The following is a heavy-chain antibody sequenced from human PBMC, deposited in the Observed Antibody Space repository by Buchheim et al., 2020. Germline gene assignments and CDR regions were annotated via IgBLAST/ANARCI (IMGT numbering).Heavy chain of an antibody. V-gene: IGHV4-61*02. J-gene: IGHJ6*02. D-gene: IGHD3-3*01. CDR3: ARGDITIFGVVMRYYYYGMDV. CDR1: GGSISSGSYY. Sequence: QVQLQESGPGLVKPSQTLSLTCTVSGGSISSGSYYWSWIRQPAGKGLEWIGRIYTSGSTNYNPSLKSRVTISVDTSKNQFSLKLSSVTAADTAVYYCARGDITIFGVVMRYYYYGMDVWGQGTT. CDR2: IYTSGST.